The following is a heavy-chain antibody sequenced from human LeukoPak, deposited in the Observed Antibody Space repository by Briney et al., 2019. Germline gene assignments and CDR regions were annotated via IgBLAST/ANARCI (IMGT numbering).Heavy chain of an antibody. D-gene: IGHD2-15*01. CDR2: ISSSGSLT. V-gene: IGHV3-48*03. J-gene: IGHJ3*02. CDR3: VSSCGVSCNGAFDI. CDR1: GFPFRTCE. Sequence: GGSLRLSCAASGFPFRTCEMNWVRQAPGKGLEWVSYISSSGSLTYYVDSVKGRFTISKDNAKNSLYLQMNSLRAEDTAIYYCVSSCGVSCNGAFDIWGQGTMVTVSS.